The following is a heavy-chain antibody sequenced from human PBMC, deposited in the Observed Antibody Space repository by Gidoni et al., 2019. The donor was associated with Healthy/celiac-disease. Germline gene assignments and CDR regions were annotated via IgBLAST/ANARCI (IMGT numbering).Heavy chain of an antibody. CDR2: IYYSGST. D-gene: IGHD5-18*01. J-gene: IGHJ4*02. Sequence: QVQLQESGPGLVKPSATLSLTCTVSGGSLSSYYWSWIRQPPGKGLEWIGYIYYSGSTNYNPSLKSRVTISVDTSKNQFSLKLSSVTAADTAVYYCARGRVTAMVDYWGQGTLVTVSS. CDR1: GGSLSSYY. CDR3: ARGRVTAMVDY. V-gene: IGHV4-59*01.